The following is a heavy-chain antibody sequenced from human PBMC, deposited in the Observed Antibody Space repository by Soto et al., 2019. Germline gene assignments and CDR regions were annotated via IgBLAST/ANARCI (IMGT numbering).Heavy chain of an antibody. CDR2: IWSVGSNK. CDR3: ARDEIQIWSYVGTLYH. J-gene: IGHJ4*02. Sequence: QVQLVESGGGVVQPGRSLRLSCAASGFTFSNYGMHWVRQAPGKGLEWGAVIWSVGSNKDYGDSVKGRFTVSRDNAKNTVYLQMDSLGVEDTAVYYCARDEIQIWSYVGTLYHWGQGTLVTVSS. CDR1: GFTFSNYG. D-gene: IGHD5-18*01. V-gene: IGHV3-33*01.